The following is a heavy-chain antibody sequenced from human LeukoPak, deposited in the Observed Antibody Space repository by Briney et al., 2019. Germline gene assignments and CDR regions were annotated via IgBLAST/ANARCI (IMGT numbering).Heavy chain of an antibody. V-gene: IGHV4-34*01. Sequence: PSETLSLTCAVYGGSFSGYYWSWIRQPPGKGLEWIGEINHSGSTNYNPSLKSRVTISVDTSKNQFSLKLSSVTAADTAVYYCARGYIVATMYGYWGQGTLVTVSS. CDR1: GGSFSGYY. J-gene: IGHJ4*02. D-gene: IGHD5-12*01. CDR2: INHSGST. CDR3: ARGYIVATMYGY.